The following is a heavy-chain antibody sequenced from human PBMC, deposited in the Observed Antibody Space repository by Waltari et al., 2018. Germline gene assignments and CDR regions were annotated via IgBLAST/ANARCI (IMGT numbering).Heavy chain of an antibody. CDR1: GFTLSNFG. CDR2: IKQDGSGE. J-gene: IGHJ4*02. CDR3: QRGDY. Sequence: EVQLVESGGGLVQPGGSLRLSCAASGFTLSNFGMSWARQAPGKGVEWVANIKQDGSGEYYVDSVKGRFTISRDNAKNSLYLQMNSLRAEDTAVYYCQRGDYWGQGTLVTVSS. V-gene: IGHV3-7*04.